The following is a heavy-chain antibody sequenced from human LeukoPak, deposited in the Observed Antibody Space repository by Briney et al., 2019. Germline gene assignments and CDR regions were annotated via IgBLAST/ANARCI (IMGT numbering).Heavy chain of an antibody. V-gene: IGHV1-18*01. CDR1: GYTFTSYG. CDR2: ISAYNGNT. CDR3: ARDLRITMVRGVRNMDV. Sequence: EASVKVSCKASGYTFTSYGISWVRQAPGQGLEWMGWISAYNGNTNYAQKLQGRVTMTTDTSTSTAYMELRSLRSDDTAVYYCARDLRITMVRGVRNMDVWGKGTTVTVSS. J-gene: IGHJ6*03. D-gene: IGHD3-10*01.